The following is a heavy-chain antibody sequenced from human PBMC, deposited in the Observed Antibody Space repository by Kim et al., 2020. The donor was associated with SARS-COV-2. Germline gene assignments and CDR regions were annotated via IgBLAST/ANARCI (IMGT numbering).Heavy chain of an antibody. Sequence: GGCLRLSCEAYGLTVDNSAIDWDRQVAGTEREGVWRMRCNGETKYYADSVEGRFTISIDNSKNSLYLQMNSLRTEDTALYYCVRASGWLPRAWGQGTLVTVSS. D-gene: IGHD6-19*01. CDR1: GLTVDNSA. V-gene: IGHV3-43*02. CDR3: VRASGWLPRA. CDR2: MRCNGETK. J-gene: IGHJ5*02.